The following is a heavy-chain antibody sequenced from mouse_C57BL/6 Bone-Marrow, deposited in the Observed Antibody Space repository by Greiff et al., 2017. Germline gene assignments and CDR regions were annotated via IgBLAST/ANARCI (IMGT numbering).Heavy chain of an antibody. V-gene: IGHV1-62-2*01. CDR1: GYTFTEYT. CDR3: ARHEDRRATVVGALDY. CDR2: FYPGSGSI. Sequence: QVQLQQSGAELVKPGASVKLSCKASGYTFTEYTIHWVKQRPGQGLEWIGWFYPGSGSIKYNEKFKDKATLTADKSYSTVYMELSSLTSEDSAVYFGARHEDRRATVVGALDYWGQGTSVTVSS. D-gene: IGHD1-1*01. J-gene: IGHJ4*01.